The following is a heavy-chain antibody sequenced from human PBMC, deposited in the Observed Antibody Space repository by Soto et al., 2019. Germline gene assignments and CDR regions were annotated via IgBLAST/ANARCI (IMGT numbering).Heavy chain of an antibody. V-gene: IGHV1-8*01. CDR1: GYTFTSYD. D-gene: IGHD6-13*01. Sequence: GASVKVSCKASGYTFTSYDINWVRQATGQGLEWMGWMNPNSGNTGCAQKFQGRVTMTRNTSISTAYMELSSLRSEDTAVYYCARDLLSTYSSSWFARNWFDPWGQGTLVTVSS. CDR3: ARDLLSTYSSSWFARNWFDP. CDR2: MNPNSGNT. J-gene: IGHJ5*02.